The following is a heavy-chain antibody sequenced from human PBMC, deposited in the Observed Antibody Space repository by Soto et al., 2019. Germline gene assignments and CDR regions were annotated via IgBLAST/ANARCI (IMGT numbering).Heavy chain of an antibody. Sequence: GGSLRLSCAASGFTFSSYWMHWVRQAPGKGLVWVSRINSDGSSTSYADSVKGRFTISRDNAKNTLYLQMNSLRAEDTAVYYCARCSSWYGWFDPRGQGTLVTVSS. CDR1: GFTFSSYW. D-gene: IGHD6-13*01. CDR3: ARCSSWYGWFDP. CDR2: INSDGSST. J-gene: IGHJ5*02. V-gene: IGHV3-74*01.